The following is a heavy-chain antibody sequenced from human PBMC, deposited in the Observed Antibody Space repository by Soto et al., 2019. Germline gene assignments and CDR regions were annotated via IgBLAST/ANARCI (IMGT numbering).Heavy chain of an antibody. V-gene: IGHV3-30*02. CDR1: VFIFNNNG. CDR3: TIVRVADSALDH. J-gene: IGHJ4*02. D-gene: IGHD3-10*02. Sequence: GGSLRLSCVCSVFIFNNNGMHWVRQTPGKGLEWVAFMSYDGSDTFYADSVKGRFTISRDNTKTTLFLHMSNLRAEDTAMYYCTIVRVADSALDHWGQGTMVTSSS. CDR2: MSYDGSDT.